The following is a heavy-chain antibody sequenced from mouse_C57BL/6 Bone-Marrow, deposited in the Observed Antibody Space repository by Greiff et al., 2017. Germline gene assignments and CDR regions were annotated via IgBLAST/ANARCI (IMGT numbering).Heavy chain of an antibody. CDR1: GYAFSSSW. Sequence: QVQLQQSGPELVKPGASVKISCKASGYAFSSSWMNWVKLRPGKGLEWIGRIYPGDGDTNYNGKFKGKATLTADKSSSTAYMQLSSLTSEDSAVYFCARWDGYAYWGQGTLVTVSA. V-gene: IGHV1-82*01. CDR2: IYPGDGDT. D-gene: IGHD2-3*01. CDR3: ARWDGYAY. J-gene: IGHJ3*01.